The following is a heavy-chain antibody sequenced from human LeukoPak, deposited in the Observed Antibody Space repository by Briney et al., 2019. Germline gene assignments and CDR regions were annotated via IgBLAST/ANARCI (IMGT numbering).Heavy chain of an antibody. CDR2: ITRGGGST. V-gene: IGHV3-23*01. CDR1: GFTFSTCG. J-gene: IGHJ4*02. CDR3: AKHRSGYYAFDY. Sequence: GGSLRLSCAASGFTFSTCGMSWVRQAPGKGLEWVSVITRGGGSTYNADSVKGRFTISRDNSRNTLYLQMNSLRAEDTAVYYCAKHRSGYYAFDYWSQGTLVTVSS. D-gene: IGHD2/OR15-2a*01.